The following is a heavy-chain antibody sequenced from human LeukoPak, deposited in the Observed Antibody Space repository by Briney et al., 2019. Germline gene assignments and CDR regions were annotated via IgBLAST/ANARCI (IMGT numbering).Heavy chain of an antibody. J-gene: IGHJ3*02. CDR2: IYYSGST. D-gene: IGHD2-2*01. CDR1: GGSISSSSYY. CDR3: ARQSPHCSSTSCYDAFDI. V-gene: IGHV4-39*01. Sequence: PSVTLSLTCTVSGGSISSSSYYWGWIRQPPGKGLDWIRSIYYSGSTYYNPSLKSRVTISVDTSKNQFSLKLSSVTAADTAVYYCARQSPHCSSTSCYDAFDIWGQGTMVTVSS.